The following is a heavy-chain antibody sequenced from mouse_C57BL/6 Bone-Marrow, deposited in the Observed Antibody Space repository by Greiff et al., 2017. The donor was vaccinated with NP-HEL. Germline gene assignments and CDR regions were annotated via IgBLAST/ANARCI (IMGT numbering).Heavy chain of an antibody. CDR1: GYTFTSYW. V-gene: IGHV1-5*01. Sequence: VQLKQSGPVLARPGASVKMSCKASGYTFTSYWMHWVKQRPGQGLEWIGAIYPGNSDTSYNQKFKGKAKLTAVNSASTAYMAHSSLTTEDSAVYYVTRRGIYYEYSEGYGGQGTALTVSS. D-gene: IGHD2-4*01. CDR3: TRRGIYYEYSEGY. J-gene: IGHJ2*01. CDR2: IYPGNSDT.